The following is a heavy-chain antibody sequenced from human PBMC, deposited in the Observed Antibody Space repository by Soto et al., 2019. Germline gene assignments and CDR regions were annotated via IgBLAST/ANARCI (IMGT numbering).Heavy chain of an antibody. Sequence: PGGSLRLSCAASGFTVSSNYMSWVRQAPGKGLEWVSVIYSGGSTYYADSVKGRFTISRHNSKNTLYLQMNSLRAEDTAVYYCKYYYDSSGYYTLGGYYYYGMDVWGQGTTVTVSS. V-gene: IGHV3-53*04. CDR1: GFTVSSNY. CDR2: IYSGGST. CDR3: KYYYDSSGYYTLGGYYYYGMDV. J-gene: IGHJ6*02. D-gene: IGHD3-22*01.